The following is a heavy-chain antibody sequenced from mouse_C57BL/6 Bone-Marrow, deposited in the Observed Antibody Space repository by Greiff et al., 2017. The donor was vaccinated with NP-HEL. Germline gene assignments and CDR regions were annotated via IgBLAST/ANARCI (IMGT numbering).Heavy chain of an antibody. CDR2: IHPNSGST. CDR3: AREAYGSRIGAMDY. Sequence: VKLQQPGAELVKPGASVKLSCKASGYTFTSYWMHWVKQRPGQGLEWIGMIHPNSGSTNYNEKFKSKATLTVDKSSSTAYMQLSSLTSEDSAVYYCAREAYGSRIGAMDYWGQGTSVTVSS. J-gene: IGHJ4*01. CDR1: GYTFTSYW. V-gene: IGHV1-64*01. D-gene: IGHD1-1*01.